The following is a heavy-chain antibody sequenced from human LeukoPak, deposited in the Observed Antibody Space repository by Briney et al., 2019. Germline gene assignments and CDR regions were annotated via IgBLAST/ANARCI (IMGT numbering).Heavy chain of an antibody. V-gene: IGHV1-24*01. D-gene: IGHD1-1*01. J-gene: IGHJ4*02. CDR2: FDPEDGET. Sequence: ASVKVSCKVSGYPLTELSIQWVRQAPGQGLEWMGGFDPEDGETVSAQKFQGRVTITADKSTSTAYMELSSLRSEDTAVYYCVRDDGHHWFDFWGQGTLVTVSS. CDR1: GYPLTELS. CDR3: VRDDGHHWFDF.